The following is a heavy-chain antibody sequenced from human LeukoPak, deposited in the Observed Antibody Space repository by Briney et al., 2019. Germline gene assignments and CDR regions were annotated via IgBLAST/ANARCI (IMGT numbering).Heavy chain of an antibody. Sequence: GGSLRLSCAASGFTFRSYAMSWVRRAPGKGLEWVSSISGSGDSTYYADSVKGRFTISRDNSKNTLYLQMSSLRVEDTAVYYCVKGSGSSGYYPLNYWGQGTLVTVSS. CDR1: GFTFRSYA. D-gene: IGHD3-22*01. CDR3: VKGSGSSGYYPLNY. V-gene: IGHV3-23*01. J-gene: IGHJ4*02. CDR2: ISGSGDST.